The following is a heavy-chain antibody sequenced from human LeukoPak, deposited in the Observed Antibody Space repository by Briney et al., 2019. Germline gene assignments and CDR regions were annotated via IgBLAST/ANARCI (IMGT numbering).Heavy chain of an antibody. CDR2: IYYSGST. Sequence: SETLSLTCTVSGGSISSYYWSWIRQPPGKGLEWIGYIYYSGSTNYNPSLKSRVTISVDTSKNQFSLKLSSVTAADTAVYYCARDLVVPTHGVDYYYYYGMDVWGQGTTVTVSS. CDR1: GGSISSYY. D-gene: IGHD2-2*01. CDR3: ARDLVVPTHGVDYYYYYGMDV. J-gene: IGHJ6*02. V-gene: IGHV4-59*01.